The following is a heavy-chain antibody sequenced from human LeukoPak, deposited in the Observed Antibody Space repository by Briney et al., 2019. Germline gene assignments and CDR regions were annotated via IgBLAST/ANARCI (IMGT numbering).Heavy chain of an antibody. Sequence: SETLSLTCSVSGGSISGYYWSWIRQPPGKGLEWIGYIYTSGSTNYNPSLKSRVTISVDTSKNQFSLKLSSVTAAGTAVYYCARRGDGYNYNWFDPWGQGTLVTVSS. V-gene: IGHV4-4*09. CDR2: IYTSGST. D-gene: IGHD5-24*01. CDR3: ARRGDGYNYNWFDP. CDR1: GGSISGYY. J-gene: IGHJ5*02.